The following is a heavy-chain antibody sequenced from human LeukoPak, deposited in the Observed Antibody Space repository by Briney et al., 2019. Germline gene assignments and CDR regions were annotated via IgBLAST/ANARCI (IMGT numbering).Heavy chain of an antibody. CDR2: IWYDGSNK. CDR3: ARDGEVGRDIVVVVAHPPDY. CDR1: GFTFSSYG. Sequence: PGRSLRLSCAASGFTFSSYGMHWVRQAPGKGLEWVAVIWYDGSNKYYADSVKGRFTISRDNSKNTLYLQMNSLRAEDTAGYYCARDGEVGRDIVVVVAHPPDYWGQGTLVTVSS. D-gene: IGHD2-15*01. V-gene: IGHV3-33*01. J-gene: IGHJ4*02.